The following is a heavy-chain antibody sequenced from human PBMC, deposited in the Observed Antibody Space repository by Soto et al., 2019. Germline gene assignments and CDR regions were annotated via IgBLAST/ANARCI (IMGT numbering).Heavy chain of an antibody. D-gene: IGHD5-18*01. J-gene: IGHJ4*02. V-gene: IGHV4-59*01. CDR3: ARDSYGFDY. CDR2: IYYSGST. CDR1: GGSISSYY. Sequence: SETLSLTCTVSGGSISSYYWSWIRQPPGKGLEWIGYIYYSGSTNYNPSLKSRVTISVDTSKNQFSLKLSSVTAADTAVYYCARDSYGFDYWGQGTLVTVSS.